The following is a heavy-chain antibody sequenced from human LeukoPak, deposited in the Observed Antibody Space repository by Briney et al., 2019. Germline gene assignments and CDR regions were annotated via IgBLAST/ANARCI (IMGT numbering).Heavy chain of an antibody. D-gene: IGHD1-26*01. J-gene: IGHJ5*02. V-gene: IGHV1-2*02. CDR1: GYTFTGYF. CDR3: ARGGLSGEFDP. CDR2: INPNTGGT. Sequence: ASVKVSCKASGYTFTGYFVHWVRQAPGQGLQWMGWINPNTGGTNYAQKFQGRVTMTRDTSISTAFMELSRLRSDDTAVYYCARGGLSGEFDPWGQGTLLTVSS.